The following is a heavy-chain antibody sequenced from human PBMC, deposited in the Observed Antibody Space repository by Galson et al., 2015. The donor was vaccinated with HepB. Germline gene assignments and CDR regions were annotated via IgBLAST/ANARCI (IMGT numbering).Heavy chain of an antibody. CDR2: IIPIFGTA. J-gene: IGHJ4*02. V-gene: IGHV1-69*13. Sequence: SVKVSCKASGGTFSSYAISWVRQAPGQGLEWMGGIIPIFGTANYAQKFQGRVTITADESTSTAYMELSSLRSEDTAVYYCAAVVVTERQFDYWGQGTLVTVSS. CDR1: GGTFSSYA. CDR3: AAVVVTERQFDY. D-gene: IGHD2-21*02.